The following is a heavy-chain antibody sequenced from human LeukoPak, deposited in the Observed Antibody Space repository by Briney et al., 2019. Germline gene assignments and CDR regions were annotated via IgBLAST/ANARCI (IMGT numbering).Heavy chain of an antibody. Sequence: SETLSLTCAVSGYSISSGYHWGWIRQSPGKGLEWIGSINHSGSTYYNPSLKGRVTISLDTSKNQFSLKLSSMTAADTAVYYCARDPGGSSGWYFDYWGQGTLVTVSS. V-gene: IGHV4-38-2*02. CDR1: GYSISSGYH. CDR3: ARDPGGSSGWYFDY. J-gene: IGHJ4*02. CDR2: INHSGST. D-gene: IGHD6-19*01.